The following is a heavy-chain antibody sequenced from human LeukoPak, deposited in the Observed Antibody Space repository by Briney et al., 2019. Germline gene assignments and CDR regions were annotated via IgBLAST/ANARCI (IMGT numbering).Heavy chain of an antibody. CDR2: INPNTGGI. J-gene: IGHJ4*02. D-gene: IGHD3-9*01. Sequence: GASVTVSCKASGYTFTGYFMHWVRQAPGQGLDWMGWINPNTGGIKYVQKFQGRVTMTRDTSIGTAYMELSTVTSDDTAVYFCARVHATGYFSLDLGYWGQGTLVTVSS. CDR1: GYTFTGYF. CDR3: ARVHATGYFSLDLGY. V-gene: IGHV1-2*02.